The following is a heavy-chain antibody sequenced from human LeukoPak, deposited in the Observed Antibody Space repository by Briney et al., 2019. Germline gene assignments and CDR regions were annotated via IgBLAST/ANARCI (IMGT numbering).Heavy chain of an antibody. Sequence: PGGSLRLSCAASGVTFSSYWMSWVRQAPGKGLEWVANIKQDGSDKYYVDSVKGRFTISRDNAKNSLFLQMNSLRAEDTAVYYCARLRGQERYMDVWGKGTTVTVSS. D-gene: IGHD4-17*01. V-gene: IGHV3-7*01. CDR1: GVTFSSYW. J-gene: IGHJ6*03. CDR2: IKQDGSDK. CDR3: ARLRGQERYMDV.